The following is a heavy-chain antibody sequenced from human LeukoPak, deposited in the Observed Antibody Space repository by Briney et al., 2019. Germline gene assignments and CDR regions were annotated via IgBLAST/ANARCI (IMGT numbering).Heavy chain of an antibody. V-gene: IGHV3-7*01. D-gene: IGHD5-24*01. J-gene: IGHJ4*02. Sequence: PGGSLRLSCAASGFTFSSYWMSWVRQAPGKGLEWVANIKQDGSEKYYVDSVKGRFTISRDNAKNSLYLQMNSLRAEDKAVYYCARDLMATIRGAFDYWGQGTLVTVSS. CDR1: GFTFSSYW. CDR3: ARDLMATIRGAFDY. CDR2: IKQDGSEK.